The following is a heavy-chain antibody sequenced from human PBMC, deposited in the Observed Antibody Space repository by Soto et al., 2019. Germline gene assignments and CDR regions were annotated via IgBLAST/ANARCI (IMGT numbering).Heavy chain of an antibody. CDR3: ARDAKGSSGDHFDY. CDR2: ISSSSSTI. J-gene: IGHJ4*02. CDR1: GFTFTSHS. Sequence: PGGCLRLSCAASGFTFTSHSMNWVRQAPGKGLEWVSYISSSSSTIYYANSVKGRFTISRDNAKNSLYLQMNSLRDEDTAVYYCARDAKGSSGDHFDYWGQGTLVTVSS. D-gene: IGHD1-1*01. V-gene: IGHV3-48*02.